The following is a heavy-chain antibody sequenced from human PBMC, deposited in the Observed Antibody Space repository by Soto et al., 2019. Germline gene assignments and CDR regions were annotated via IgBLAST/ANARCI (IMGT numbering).Heavy chain of an antibody. V-gene: IGHV5-51*01. CDR2: IYPGDSDT. CDR3: ARPQPDVMVRGVIITFSFDY. Sequence: GESLKISCKGSGYSFISYWIGWVRQMPGKGLEWMGIIYPGDSDTRYSPSFQGQVTISADKSISTAYLQWSSLKASDTAMYYCARPQPDVMVRGVIITFSFDYWGQGTLVTVSS. J-gene: IGHJ4*02. CDR1: GYSFISYW. D-gene: IGHD3-10*01.